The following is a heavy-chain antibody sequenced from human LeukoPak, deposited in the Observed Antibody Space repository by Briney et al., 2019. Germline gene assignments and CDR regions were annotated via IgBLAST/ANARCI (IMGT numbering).Heavy chain of an antibody. J-gene: IGHJ3*02. D-gene: IGHD3-16*01. V-gene: IGHV1-8*03. CDR1: GYTSTSND. Sequence: ASVKVSCRAFGYTSTSNDSNGGGRPIGKGLKGMGWMNANSGNTGYAQKFQGRVTITRNTSISTAYMVLSSLRSDDTAVYYCVRRGAQNAFDIWGQGTMVTVSS. CDR3: VRRGAQNAFDI. CDR2: MNANSGNT.